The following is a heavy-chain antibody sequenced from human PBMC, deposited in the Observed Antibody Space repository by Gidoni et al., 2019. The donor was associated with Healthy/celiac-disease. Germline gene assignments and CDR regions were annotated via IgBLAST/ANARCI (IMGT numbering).Heavy chain of an antibody. CDR3: ARHHRGSRVDY. CDR2: IYYRGST. D-gene: IGHD6-13*01. V-gene: IGHV4-39*01. J-gene: IGHJ4*02. CDR1: GGPTSSSSYY. Sequence: LQLQESGPGLVKPAETLSLTRNVSGGPTSSSSYYCGWISQPPGKGLEWIGRIYYRGSTYSNPSLKSRVTISVDTSKNQFSLKLSSLTAADTAVYYCARHHRGSRVDYWGQGTLVTVSS.